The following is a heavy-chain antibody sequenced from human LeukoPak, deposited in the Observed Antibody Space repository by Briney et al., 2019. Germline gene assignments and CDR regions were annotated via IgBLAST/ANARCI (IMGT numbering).Heavy chain of an antibody. Sequence: PGGSLRLSCAAPGFTFSSYSMNWVRQAPGKGLEWVSVIYSGGSTYYADSVKGRFTISRDNSKNTLYLQMNSLRAEDTAVYYCARGSWDPHFDYWGQGTLVTVSS. CDR3: ARGSWDPHFDY. D-gene: IGHD2-15*01. J-gene: IGHJ4*02. CDR1: GFTFSSYS. V-gene: IGHV3-66*01. CDR2: IYSGGST.